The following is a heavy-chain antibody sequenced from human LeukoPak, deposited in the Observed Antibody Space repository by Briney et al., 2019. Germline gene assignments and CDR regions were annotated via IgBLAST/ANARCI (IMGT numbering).Heavy chain of an antibody. J-gene: IGHJ4*02. D-gene: IGHD5-24*01. CDR2: LYYSGST. Sequence: SETLSLTCTVSGGSISSRSHSWGWIRQPPGKGLEWIGSLYYSGSTYYSPSLKSRVTISVDTSKNQFSLKLNSVTAADTAVYYCARHRSKWLQSSFDYWGQGTLVTVSS. CDR1: GGSISSRSHS. V-gene: IGHV4-39*01. CDR3: ARHRSKWLQSSFDY.